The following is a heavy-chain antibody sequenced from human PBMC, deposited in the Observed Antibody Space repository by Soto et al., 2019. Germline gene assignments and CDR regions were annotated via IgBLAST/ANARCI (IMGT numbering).Heavy chain of an antibody. CDR2: IIPIFGTA. V-gene: IGHV1-69*12. CDR3: SRVGVAVAGTNNWFAP. D-gene: IGHD6-19*01. Sequence: QVQLVQSGAEVKKPGSSVKVSCKASGGTFSSYAISWVRQAPGQGLEWMGGIIPIFGTANYAQKFQGRVTITAYESTSTASMELSSLRSEHTSVYYCSRVGVAVAGTNNWFAPWGQGTLVTVSS. J-gene: IGHJ5*02. CDR1: GGTFSSYA.